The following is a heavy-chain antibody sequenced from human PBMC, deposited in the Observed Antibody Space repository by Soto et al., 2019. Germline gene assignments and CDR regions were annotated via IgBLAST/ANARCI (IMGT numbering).Heavy chain of an antibody. CDR3: AKDLLNYYDSSGYPFDY. V-gene: IGHV3-23*01. CDR2: ISGSSGST. D-gene: IGHD3-22*01. J-gene: IGHJ4*02. Sequence: GGSLRLSCAASGFTFSSYTMNWVRQAPGKGLEWVSAISGSSGSTYYADSVKGRFTISRDNSKNTLYLQMNSLRAEDTAVYYRAKDLLNYYDSSGYPFDYWGQGTLVTVSS. CDR1: GFTFSSYT.